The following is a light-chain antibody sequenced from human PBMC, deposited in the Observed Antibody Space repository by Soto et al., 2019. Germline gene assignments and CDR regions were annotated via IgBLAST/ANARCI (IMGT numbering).Light chain of an antibody. CDR3: QQSYRTPLT. J-gene: IGKJ4*01. CDR2: AAS. CDR1: QGISSW. V-gene: IGKV1-12*01. Sequence: DIQMTQSPSSMSASVGDRVTLTCRASQGISSWLAWYQQKPGKAPKLPIYAASGLQSGAPSRFSGSGSGTDFTLSISSLQPEDFATYYCQQSYRTPLTFGGGTKVDIK.